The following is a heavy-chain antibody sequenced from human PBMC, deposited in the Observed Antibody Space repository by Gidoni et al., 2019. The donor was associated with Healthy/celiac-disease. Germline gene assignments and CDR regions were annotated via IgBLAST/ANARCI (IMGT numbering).Heavy chain of an antibody. CDR2: MNPNSGNT. V-gene: IGHV1-8*01. CDR1: GYTFTSYD. J-gene: IGHJ3*02. Sequence: QVQLVQSGAEVKKPGASVKVSCKASGYTFTSYDINWVRQATGQGLEWMGWMNPNSGNTGYAQKFQGRVTMTRNTSISTAYMELSSLRSEDTAVYYCARGDRITMIVVVITDSAFDIWGQGTMVTVSS. CDR3: ARGDRITMIVVVITDSAFDI. D-gene: IGHD3-22*01.